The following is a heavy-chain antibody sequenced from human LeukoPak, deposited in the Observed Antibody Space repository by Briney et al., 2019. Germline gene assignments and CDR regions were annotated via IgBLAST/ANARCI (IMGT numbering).Heavy chain of an antibody. CDR3: ARTYYDPETDWFDP. CDR2: IYYSGST. CDR1: GGSISSYY. D-gene: IGHD3-22*01. J-gene: IGHJ5*02. Sequence: KTSETLSLTCTVSGGSISSYYWSWIRQPPGKGLEWIGYIYYSGSTNYNPSLKSRVTISVDTSKNQFSLKLSSVTAADTAVYYCARTYYDPETDWFDPWGQGTPVTVSS. V-gene: IGHV4-59*01.